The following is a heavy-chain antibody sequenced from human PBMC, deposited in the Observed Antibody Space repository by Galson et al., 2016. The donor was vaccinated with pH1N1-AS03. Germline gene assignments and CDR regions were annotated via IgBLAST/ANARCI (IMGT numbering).Heavy chain of an antibody. D-gene: IGHD3-3*02. CDR2: LSNSAAST. Sequence: SLRLSCAASGFTFSNYAMGWVRQAPGKGLEWVSALSNSAASTYYADSVKGRFTISRDNSKNTLYLQMDSLRAADTAIYYCAREIHFSRPLAYWGQGTLVTVSS. V-gene: IGHV3-23*01. J-gene: IGHJ4*02. CDR3: AREIHFSRPLAY. CDR1: GFTFSNYA.